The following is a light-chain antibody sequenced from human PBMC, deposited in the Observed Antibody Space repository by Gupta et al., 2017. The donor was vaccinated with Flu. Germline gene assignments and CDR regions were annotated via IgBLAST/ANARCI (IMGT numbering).Light chain of an antibody. V-gene: IGKV1-27*01. CDR3: QKYNSAPLT. Sequence: GDRVTITCRASQGISNYLAWYQQRPGKVPKLLIYAASSLRSGIPSRFSGSGSGTDFTLTISSLQPEDVATYYCQKYNSAPLTFGPGTKVEIK. CDR1: QGISNY. CDR2: AAS. J-gene: IGKJ3*01.